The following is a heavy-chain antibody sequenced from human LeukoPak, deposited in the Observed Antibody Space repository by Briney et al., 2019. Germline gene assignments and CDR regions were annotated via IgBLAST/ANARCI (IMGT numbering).Heavy chain of an antibody. V-gene: IGHV1-2*02. D-gene: IGHD3-10*01. J-gene: IGHJ4*02. CDR3: ASSMVRGVITPLFDY. Sequence: GASVKVSCKASGYTFTGYYMHWVRQAPGQGLEWTGWINPNSGGTNYAQKFQGRVTMTRDTSISTAYMELSRLRSDDTAVYYCASSMVRGVITPLFDYWGQGTLVTVSS. CDR2: INPNSGGT. CDR1: GYTFTGYY.